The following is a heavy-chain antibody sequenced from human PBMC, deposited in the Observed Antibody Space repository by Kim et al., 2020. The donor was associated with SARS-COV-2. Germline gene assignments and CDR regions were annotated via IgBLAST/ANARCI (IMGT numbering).Heavy chain of an antibody. D-gene: IGHD3-22*01. CDR1: GGSISSYY. Sequence: SETLSLTCTVSGGSISSYYWSWIRQPPGKGLEWIGYIYYSGSTNYNPSLKSRVTISVDTSKNQFSLKLSSVTAADTAVYYCARALWGYDSSGLDYWGQGT. V-gene: IGHV4-59*01. CDR2: IYYSGST. J-gene: IGHJ4*02. CDR3: ARALWGYDSSGLDY.